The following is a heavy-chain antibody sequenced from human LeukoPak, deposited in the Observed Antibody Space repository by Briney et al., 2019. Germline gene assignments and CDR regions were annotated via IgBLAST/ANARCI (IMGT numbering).Heavy chain of an antibody. Sequence: GGSLRLSCAASGFTFTNYAMSWVRQAPGKGLEWVSAISGSGGSTSYADSVKGRFTISRDNAKNSLYLQMNSLRAEDTAVYYCARDPLQGCSSTSCSPYWGQGTLVTVSS. V-gene: IGHV3-23*01. CDR3: ARDPLQGCSSTSCSPY. J-gene: IGHJ1*01. CDR1: GFTFTNYA. CDR2: ISGSGGST. D-gene: IGHD2-2*01.